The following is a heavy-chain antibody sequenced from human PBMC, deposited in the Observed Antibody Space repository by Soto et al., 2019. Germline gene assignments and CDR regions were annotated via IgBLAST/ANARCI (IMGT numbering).Heavy chain of an antibody. CDR3: AHRRSKTAMASLDY. J-gene: IGHJ4*02. Sequence: SGPTLVNPTQTLTLTCTFAGFSLSSSGVGVGWIRQPPGKALEWLALIYWNDDKRYSPSLKSRVTITKDTSKNQVVLTMTNMDPVDTATYYCAHRRSKTAMASLDYWGQGALVTVSS. V-gene: IGHV2-5*01. D-gene: IGHD5-18*01. CDR1: GFSLSSSGVG. CDR2: IYWNDDK.